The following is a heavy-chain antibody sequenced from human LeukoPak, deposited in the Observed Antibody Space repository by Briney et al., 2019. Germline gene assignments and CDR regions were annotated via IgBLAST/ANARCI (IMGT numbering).Heavy chain of an antibody. CDR2: VSYSGSS. V-gene: IGHV4-59*08. CDR1: GGSISGHY. CDR3: ARHARNSWHSDY. J-gene: IGHJ4*02. Sequence: SETLSLTCTVSGGSISGHYWSWMRQPPGKAPEWIGYVSYSGSSSYNPSLKGRVTISVDTSMNQFSLKLYSVTAADTAVYYCARHARNSWHSDYWGQGAVVTVSS. D-gene: IGHD6-13*01.